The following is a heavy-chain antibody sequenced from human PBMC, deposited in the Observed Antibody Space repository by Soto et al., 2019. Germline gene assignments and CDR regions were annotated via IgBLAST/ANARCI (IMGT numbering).Heavy chain of an antibody. D-gene: IGHD3-16*01. V-gene: IGHV3-23*01. Sequence: GGSLRLSCAASGFTFSSYAMSWVRQAPGKGLEWVSAISGSGGSTYCADSVEGRFTISRDNSKNTLYLQMNSLRAEDTAVYYCAKVSLTFGSSNDYWGQGTLVTVSS. CDR3: AKVSLTFGSSNDY. CDR2: ISGSGGST. J-gene: IGHJ4*02. CDR1: GFTFSSYA.